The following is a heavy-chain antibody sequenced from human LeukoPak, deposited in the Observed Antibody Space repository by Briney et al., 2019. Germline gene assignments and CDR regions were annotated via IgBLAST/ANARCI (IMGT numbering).Heavy chain of an antibody. Sequence: SETLSLTCAVYGGSFSGYYWSWIRQPPGKGLEWMGEINHCGSTNYNPSLKSRVTISVDTSKNQFSLKLSSVTAADTAVYYCARAIVVVYYGMDVWGQGTTVTVSS. D-gene: IGHD2-2*01. J-gene: IGHJ6*02. V-gene: IGHV4-34*01. CDR3: ARAIVVVYYGMDV. CDR2: INHCGST. CDR1: GGSFSGYY.